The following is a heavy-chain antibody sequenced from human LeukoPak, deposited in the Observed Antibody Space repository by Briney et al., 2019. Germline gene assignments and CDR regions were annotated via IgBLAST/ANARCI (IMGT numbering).Heavy chain of an antibody. V-gene: IGHV4-59*08. CDR1: GGSISSYY. J-gene: IGHJ4*02. Sequence: PSETLSLTCTVSGGSISSYYWSWIRQPPGKGLEWIGYIYYSGSTNYNPSLKSRVTISVDTSKNQFSLKLSSVTAADTAVYYCARHGDYGSGSYSFDYWGQGTLVTVSS. D-gene: IGHD3-10*01. CDR3: ARHGDYGSGSYSFDY. CDR2: IYYSGST.